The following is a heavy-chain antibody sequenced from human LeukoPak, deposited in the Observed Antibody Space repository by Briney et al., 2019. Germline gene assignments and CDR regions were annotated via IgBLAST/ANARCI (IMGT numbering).Heavy chain of an antibody. D-gene: IGHD2-2*01. J-gene: IGHJ5*02. Sequence: SETLSLTCAVYGGSFSGYYWSWIRQPPGKGLEWIGEINHSGSTNYNPSLKSRVTISVDTSKNQFSLKLSSVTAADTAVYYCAREARYCSSTSCYQYQRINWFDPWGQGTLVTVSS. V-gene: IGHV4-34*01. CDR1: GGSFSGYY. CDR2: INHSGST. CDR3: AREARYCSSTSCYQYQRINWFDP.